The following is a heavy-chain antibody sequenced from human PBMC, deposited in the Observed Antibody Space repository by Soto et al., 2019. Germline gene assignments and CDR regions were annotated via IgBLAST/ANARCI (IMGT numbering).Heavy chain of an antibody. Sequence: QMQLVQSGPEVKKPGTSVKVSCKASGFTFITSAVQCVRQARGQRLEWIGWVVVGSGDTNYAQQFQERVTITRDMSTTTAYMELSSLISEDTAVYYCAAVATLTPQGDAFDIWGQGTMVTVSS. CDR2: VVVGSGDT. V-gene: IGHV1-58*01. CDR1: GFTFITSA. J-gene: IGHJ3*02. CDR3: AAVATLTPQGDAFDI.